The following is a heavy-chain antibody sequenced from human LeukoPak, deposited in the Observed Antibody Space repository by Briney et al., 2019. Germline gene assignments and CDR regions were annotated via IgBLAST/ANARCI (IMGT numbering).Heavy chain of an antibody. CDR1: GGSVSNYY. CDR2: MYYSGST. Sequence: KPSETLSLTCTVSGGSVSNYYWSWIRQPPWKGLEWIGYMYYSGSTNYNPTLKSRVTISVDASKNQFSLKLNSVTAADTAVYYCARHKRDYYDSSDDAFDIWGQGTMVTVSS. D-gene: IGHD3-22*01. CDR3: ARHKRDYYDSSDDAFDI. J-gene: IGHJ3*02. V-gene: IGHV4-59*08.